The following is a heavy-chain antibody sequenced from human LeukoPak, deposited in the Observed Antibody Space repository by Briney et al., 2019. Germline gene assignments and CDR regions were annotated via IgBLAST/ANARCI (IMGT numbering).Heavy chain of an antibody. D-gene: IGHD5-18*01. J-gene: IGHJ4*02. CDR3: ARQCVGYSFFDY. V-gene: IGHV4-39*01. CDR1: GGSISSSSYY. Sequence: SETLSLTCTVYGGSISSSSYYWGWIRQPPGKGLEWIGSIYYSGRTYYNPYLKSRVTIYVDTSKHQYSLKLSSVTAADTAVYDCARQCVGYSFFDYWGQGTLVTVSS. CDR2: IYYSGRT.